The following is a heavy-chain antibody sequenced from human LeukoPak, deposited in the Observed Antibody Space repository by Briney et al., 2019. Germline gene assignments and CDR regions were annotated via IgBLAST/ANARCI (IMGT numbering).Heavy chain of an antibody. CDR1: GGSISSGGYY. V-gene: IGHV4-31*03. J-gene: IGHJ3*02. Sequence: PSETLSLTCTVSGGSISSGGYYWSWIRQHPGTGLEWIGYIYYSGSTYYNPSLKSRVTISVDTSRNQFSLKLYSVTAADTAVYYCARSRSGYSYDHAAFEIWGQGTMVTVSS. CDR3: ARSRSGYSYDHAAFEI. D-gene: IGHD5-18*01. CDR2: IYYSGST.